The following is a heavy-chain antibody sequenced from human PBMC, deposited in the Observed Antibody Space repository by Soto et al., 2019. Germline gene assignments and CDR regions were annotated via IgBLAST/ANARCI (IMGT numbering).Heavy chain of an antibody. Sequence: QITLKESGPPLVKPTQTLTLTCTFSGFSLSSTRMAVGWIRQPPGKALEWLALIYWDDDKRYSPFLKRRLTITKDTSNNQVALTMSNVDPVDTARYYCAHIVVAGLGYYFDYWGQGTLVTVSS. J-gene: IGHJ4*02. V-gene: IGHV2-5*02. CDR2: IYWDDDK. CDR1: GFSLSSTRMA. CDR3: AHIVVAGLGYYFDY. D-gene: IGHD6-19*01.